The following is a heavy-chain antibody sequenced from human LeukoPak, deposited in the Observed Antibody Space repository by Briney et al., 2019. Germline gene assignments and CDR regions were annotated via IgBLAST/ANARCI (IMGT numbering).Heavy chain of an antibody. CDR3: ARAYSSSWYWNWFDP. CDR1: GYSISSGYY. J-gene: IGHJ5*02. Sequence: PSETLSLTCTVSGYSISSGYYWGWIRQAPGKGLEWIGNIYHSGNTYYNPSLKGRVTVSMDTSKNQFSLKVNSVTAADTAFYYCARAYSSSWYWNWFDPWGQGTLVTVSS. V-gene: IGHV4-38-2*02. CDR2: IYHSGNT. D-gene: IGHD6-13*01.